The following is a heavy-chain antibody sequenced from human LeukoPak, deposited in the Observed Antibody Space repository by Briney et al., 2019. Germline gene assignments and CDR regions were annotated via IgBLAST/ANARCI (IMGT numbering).Heavy chain of an antibody. D-gene: IGHD6-19*01. CDR1: GFTFSSYW. Sequence: PGGSLRLSCAASGFTFSSYWMSWVRQAPGKGLEWVANIKQDGSEKYYVDSVKGRFTISRDNAKNSLYLQMNSLRAEDTAVYYCARVAHIAVGIFDYWGQGTLVTVSS. J-gene: IGHJ4*02. V-gene: IGHV3-7*01. CDR2: IKQDGSEK. CDR3: ARVAHIAVGIFDY.